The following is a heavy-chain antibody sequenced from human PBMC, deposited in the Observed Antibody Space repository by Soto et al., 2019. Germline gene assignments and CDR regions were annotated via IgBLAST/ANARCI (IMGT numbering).Heavy chain of an antibody. J-gene: IGHJ3*02. CDR3: ARRGLDSGYDTDAFDI. V-gene: IGHV5-51*01. CDR1: GYSFTSYW. Sequence: GESLKISCKGSGYSFTSYWIGWVRKXPGKGLEWMGIIYPGDSNTRYSPSFQGQVTISADKSISTAYLQWSSLKASDTAMYYCARRGLDSGYDTDAFDIWGQGTMVTVSS. CDR2: IYPGDSNT. D-gene: IGHD5-12*01.